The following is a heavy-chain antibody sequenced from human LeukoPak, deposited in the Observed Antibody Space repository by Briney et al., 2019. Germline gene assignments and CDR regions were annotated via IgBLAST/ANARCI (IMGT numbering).Heavy chain of an antibody. CDR3: ASDSSGYYNWFDP. Sequence: SETLSLTCTVSGGSISSGDYYWSWIRQPPGKGLEWIGYIYYSGSTYYNPSLKSRVTISVDTSKNQFSLKLSSVTAADTAVYYCASDSSGYYNWFDPWGQGTLVTVSS. J-gene: IGHJ5*02. V-gene: IGHV4-30-4*01. CDR2: IYYSGST. CDR1: GGSISSGDYY. D-gene: IGHD3-22*01.